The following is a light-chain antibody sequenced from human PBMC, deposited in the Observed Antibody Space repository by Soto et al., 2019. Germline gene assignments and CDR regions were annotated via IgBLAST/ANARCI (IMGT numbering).Light chain of an antibody. CDR1: SSDVGGYNY. Sequence: QSALTQPRSGSGSPGQSVTISCTGTSSDVGGYNYVSWYQQHPGKAPKLMIYDVSKRPSGVPDRFSGSKSGNTASLTISGLQAEDEADYYCCSYAGSYTPFYVFGTGTKLTVL. CDR3: CSYAGSYTPFYV. CDR2: DVS. V-gene: IGLV2-11*01. J-gene: IGLJ1*01.